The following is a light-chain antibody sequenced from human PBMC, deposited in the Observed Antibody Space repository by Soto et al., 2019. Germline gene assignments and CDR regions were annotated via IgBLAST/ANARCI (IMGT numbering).Light chain of an antibody. Sequence: IVLTQSPVTLSLSPGERATLSCRASQHIGTFLARYQHKVGQAPRLLISDASKRATGTPARFSGSGSGTDFTLTISSLEPEDFAVYYCQQRSYGYTFGQGTKLEI. CDR2: DAS. V-gene: IGKV3-11*01. J-gene: IGKJ2*01. CDR1: QHIGTF. CDR3: QQRSYGYT.